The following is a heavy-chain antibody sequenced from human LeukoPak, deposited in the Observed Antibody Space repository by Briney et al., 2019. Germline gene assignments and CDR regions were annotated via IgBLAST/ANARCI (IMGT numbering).Heavy chain of an antibody. CDR1: GGSISSSSYY. V-gene: IGHV4-39*07. CDR3: ARDIGIGRGGSGSVDY. D-gene: IGHD3-10*01. CDR2: IYYSGRT. Sequence: PSETLSLTCTVSGGSISSSSYYWGWIRQSPGKGLEWIGSIYYSGRTNYNPSLKSRVSISVDTSKNQFSLKMSYVTAADTAVYYCARDIGIGRGGSGSVDYWGQGTLVTVSS. J-gene: IGHJ4*02.